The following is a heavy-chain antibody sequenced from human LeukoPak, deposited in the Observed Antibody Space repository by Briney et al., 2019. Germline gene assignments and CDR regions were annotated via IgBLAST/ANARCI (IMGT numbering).Heavy chain of an antibody. V-gene: IGHV1-46*01. Sequence: ASVKVSCKASGYTFTGYYMHWVRRAPGQGLEWMGIINPSGGSTSYAQKFQGRVTMTRDTSTSTVYMELSSLRSEDTAVYYCARTVDYSYDLTGSFDYWGQGTLVTVSS. D-gene: IGHD5-18*01. CDR1: GYTFTGYY. CDR3: ARTVDYSYDLTGSFDY. J-gene: IGHJ4*02. CDR2: INPSGGST.